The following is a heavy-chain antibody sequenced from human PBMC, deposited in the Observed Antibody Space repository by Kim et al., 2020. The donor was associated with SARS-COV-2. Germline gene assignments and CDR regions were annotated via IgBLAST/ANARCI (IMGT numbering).Heavy chain of an antibody. V-gene: IGHV1-18*01. D-gene: IGHD2-2*02. CDR3: ARKSKYTDYYFDY. Sequence: QKLQGRVTMTTDTSTSTAYMELRSLRSDDTAVYYCARKSKYTDYYFDYWGQGTLVTVSS. J-gene: IGHJ4*02.